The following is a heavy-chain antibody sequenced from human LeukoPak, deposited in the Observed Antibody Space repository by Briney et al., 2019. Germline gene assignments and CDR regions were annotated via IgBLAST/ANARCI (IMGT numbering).Heavy chain of an antibody. V-gene: IGHV4-61*02. D-gene: IGHD1-26*01. J-gene: IGHJ6*03. CDR2: IYTSGST. CDR3: AGNSGSYYDYYYYMDV. Sequence: SETLSLTCTVSGGSISSGSYYWSWIRQPAGKGLEWIGRIYTSGSTNYNPSLKSRVTISVDTSKNQFSLKLSSVTAADTAVYYCAGNSGSYYDYYYYMDVWGKGTTVTVSS. CDR1: GGSISSGSYY.